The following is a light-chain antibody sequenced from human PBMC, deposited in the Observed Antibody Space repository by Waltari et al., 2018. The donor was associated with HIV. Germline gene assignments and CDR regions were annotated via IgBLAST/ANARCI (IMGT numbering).Light chain of an antibody. CDR2: EGS. CDR1: QSLLHSDGKTY. J-gene: IGKJ2*01. Sequence: IVLTQSPVSLSVARGQPASISCKSSQSLLHSDGKTYLYWYLQKPGQPPQLLIFEGSNRFSGVSDRFSGGGSGAAFTLNISRVETEDVGVYYCMQTIQVLYTFGQGTKLEI. V-gene: IGKV2D-29*01. CDR3: MQTIQVLYT.